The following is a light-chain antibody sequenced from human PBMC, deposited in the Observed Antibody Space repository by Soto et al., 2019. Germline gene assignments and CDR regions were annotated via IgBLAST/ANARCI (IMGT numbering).Light chain of an antibody. J-gene: IGLJ1*01. Sequence: QSALTQPASASGSPGQSITVSCTGTSSDVGGYNYVSWYQQRPGKAPKLMIFDVSNRPSGVSNRFSGSKSGNTTSLTISGGQAEDEADYYCSSYTSGSLYVFGTGTKLTVL. CDR3: SSYTSGSLYV. V-gene: IGLV2-14*01. CDR2: DVS. CDR1: SSDVGGYNY.